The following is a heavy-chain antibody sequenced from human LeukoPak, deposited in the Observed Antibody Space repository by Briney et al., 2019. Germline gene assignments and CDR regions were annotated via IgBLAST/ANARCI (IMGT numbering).Heavy chain of an antibody. Sequence: GASVKVSCKASGYTFTGYYMHWVRQAPGQGLEWMGWINPNSGGTNYAQKFQGRVTMTRDTSISTAYMELSRLRSDDTAVYYCARGYSGSYPAATYYYMDVWGKGTTVTVSS. D-gene: IGHD1-26*01. V-gene: IGHV1-2*02. J-gene: IGHJ6*03. CDR3: ARGYSGSYPAATYYYMDV. CDR1: GYTFTGYY. CDR2: INPNSGGT.